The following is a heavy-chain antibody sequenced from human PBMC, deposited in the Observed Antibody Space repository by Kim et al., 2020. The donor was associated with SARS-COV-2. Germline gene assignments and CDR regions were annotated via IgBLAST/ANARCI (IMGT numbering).Heavy chain of an antibody. CDR1: GGSFSGYY. D-gene: IGHD6-19*01. Sequence: SETLSLTCAVYGGSFSGYYWSWIRQPPGKGLEWIGEINHSGSTNYNPSLKSRVTISVDTSKNQFSLKLSSVTAADTAVYYCARGPQWLVNRGFDPWGQGTRVTVSS. V-gene: IGHV4-34*01. CDR2: INHSGST. CDR3: ARGPQWLVNRGFDP. J-gene: IGHJ5*02.